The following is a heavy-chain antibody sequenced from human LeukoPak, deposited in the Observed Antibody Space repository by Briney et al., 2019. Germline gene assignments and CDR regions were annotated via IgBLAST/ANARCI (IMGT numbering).Heavy chain of an antibody. J-gene: IGHJ4*02. Sequence: HPGGSLRLSCAASGFTFSSYSMNWVRQAPGKGLEWVSYISSSSSTIYYADSVKGRFTISRDNAKNSLYLQMNSLRAEDTAVYYCARLLVGATPDYWGQGTLVTVSS. CDR1: GFTFSSYS. V-gene: IGHV3-48*04. D-gene: IGHD1-26*01. CDR3: ARLLVGATPDY. CDR2: ISSSSSTI.